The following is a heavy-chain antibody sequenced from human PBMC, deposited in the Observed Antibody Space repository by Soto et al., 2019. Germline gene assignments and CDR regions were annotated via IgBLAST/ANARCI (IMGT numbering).Heavy chain of an antibody. Sequence: GGSLRLSCAASGFTFSSYEMNWVRQAPGKGLEWVSYISSSGSTIYYADSVKGRFTISRDNAKNSLYLQMNSLRAEDTAVYYCAKERWELGPDAFDIWGQGTMVTVSS. CDR3: AKERWELGPDAFDI. J-gene: IGHJ3*02. D-gene: IGHD1-26*01. CDR2: ISSSGSTI. CDR1: GFTFSSYE. V-gene: IGHV3-48*03.